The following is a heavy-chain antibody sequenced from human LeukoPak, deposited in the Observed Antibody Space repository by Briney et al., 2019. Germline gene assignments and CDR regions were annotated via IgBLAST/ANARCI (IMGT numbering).Heavy chain of an antibody. CDR2: INHSGST. J-gene: IGHJ6*03. D-gene: IGHD2-2*01. Sequence: SETLSLTCTVSGGSISSSSYYWGWTRQPPGKGLEWIGEINHSGSTNYNPSLKSRVTISVDTSKNQFSLKPSSVTAADTAVYYCARGLDIVVVPAAQEGGPGYYYYYYMDVWGKGTTVTVSS. CDR1: GGSISSSSYY. V-gene: IGHV4-39*07. CDR3: ARGLDIVVVPAAQEGGPGYYYYYYMDV.